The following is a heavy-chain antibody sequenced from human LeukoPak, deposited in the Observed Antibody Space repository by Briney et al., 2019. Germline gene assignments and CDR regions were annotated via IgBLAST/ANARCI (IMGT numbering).Heavy chain of an antibody. Sequence: GGSLRLSCAASGFTFDDYDMSWVRQVPGKGLEWVSAINWNGASTGYADSVKGRFTISRDNAKNSLYLQMNSLRAEDTAVYYCARAAVTTYYYYYGMDVWGQGTTVTVSS. CDR2: INWNGAST. D-gene: IGHD4-17*01. CDR1: GFTFDDYD. V-gene: IGHV3-20*04. CDR3: ARAAVTTYYYYYGMDV. J-gene: IGHJ6*02.